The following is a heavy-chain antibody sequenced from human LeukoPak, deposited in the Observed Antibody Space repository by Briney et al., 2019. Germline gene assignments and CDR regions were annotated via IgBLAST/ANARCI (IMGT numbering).Heavy chain of an antibody. D-gene: IGHD6-19*01. V-gene: IGHV1-69*01. CDR3: AREWGGYSSGWYRPSYYYGMDV. CDR2: IIPIFGTA. J-gene: IGHJ6*02. CDR1: GGTFSSYA. Sequence: SVKVSCKASGGTFSSYAISWVRQAPGQGLEWMGGIIPIFGTANYAQKFQGRVTITADESTSTAYMELSSLRSEDTAVYYCAREWGGYSSGWYRPSYYYGMDVWGQGNTVTVSS.